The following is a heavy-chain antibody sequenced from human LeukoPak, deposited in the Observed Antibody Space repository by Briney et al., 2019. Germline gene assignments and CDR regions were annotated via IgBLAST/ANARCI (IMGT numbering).Heavy chain of an antibody. CDR1: RFTFCRHW. J-gene: IGHJ3*02. V-gene: IGHV3-7*01. CDR2: INPDGSEI. D-gene: IGHD1-1*01. Sequence: GGALRLSCAPSRFTFCRHWMSWVRQAPGKGLEWVASINPDGSEIRYVDSVKVRFTISRDNAWNSLYLQMNSLRAEDTTVYYCARALQPAGPFDIWGQGTKVTASS. CDR3: ARALQPAGPFDI.